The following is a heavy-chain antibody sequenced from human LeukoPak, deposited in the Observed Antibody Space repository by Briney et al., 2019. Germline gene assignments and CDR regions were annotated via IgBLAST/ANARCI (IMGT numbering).Heavy chain of an antibody. D-gene: IGHD4-17*01. V-gene: IGHV3-7*01. J-gene: IGHJ6*03. CDR3: ARELIMTTVTINYYYYMDV. CDR1: GFTFSSYW. Sequence: GGSLRLSCAASGFTFSSYWMSWVRQAPGKGLEWGANIKQDGSEKYYVDSVKGRFTISRDNAKNILYLQMNSLRAEDTAVYYCARELIMTTVTINYYYYMDVWGKGTTVTVSS. CDR2: IKQDGSEK.